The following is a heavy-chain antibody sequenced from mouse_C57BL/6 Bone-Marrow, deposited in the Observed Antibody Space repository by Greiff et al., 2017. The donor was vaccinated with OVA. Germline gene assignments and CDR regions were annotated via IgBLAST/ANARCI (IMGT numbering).Heavy chain of an antibody. D-gene: IGHD1-1*01. V-gene: IGHV1-81*01. Sequence: QVQLQQSGAELARPGASVKLSCKASGYTFTSYGISWVKKRTGQGLEWIGEIYPRSGNTYYNEKFKGKATLTADKSSSTAYMELRSLTSEDSAVYFCARAYYGSSGAYWGQGTLVTVSA. CDR1: GYTFTSYG. J-gene: IGHJ3*01. CDR3: ARAYYGSSGAY. CDR2: IYPRSGNT.